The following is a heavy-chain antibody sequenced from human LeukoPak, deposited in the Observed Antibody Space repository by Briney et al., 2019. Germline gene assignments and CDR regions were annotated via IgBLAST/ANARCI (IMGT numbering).Heavy chain of an antibody. J-gene: IGHJ5*02. V-gene: IGHV5-51*01. CDR3: ARGGEVPAFRVSWFAP. CDR1: GYSFTSYW. CDR2: IYPGDSDT. D-gene: IGHD2-2*01. Sequence: GESLKISCKGSGYSFTSYWIGWVRQMPGKGLEWMGIIYPGDSDTRYSPSFQGQVTISADKSISTAYLQWSSLKASDTAMYYGARGGEVPAFRVSWFAPWGQGTRVTVSS.